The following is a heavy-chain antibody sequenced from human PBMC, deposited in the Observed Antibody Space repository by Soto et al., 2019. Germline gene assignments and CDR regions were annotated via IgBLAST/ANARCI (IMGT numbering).Heavy chain of an antibody. CDR1: GYTFTSYG. D-gene: IGHD6-19*01. J-gene: IGHJ3*02. CDR2: ISAYNGNT. V-gene: IGHV1-18*01. Sequence: ASVKVSCKASGYTFTSYGISWVRQAPGQGLEWMGWISAYNGNTNYAQKLQGRVTMTTDTSTSTAYMELRSLRSDDTAVYYCARWESSGWNRVAFDIWGQGTMVTVSS. CDR3: ARWESSGWNRVAFDI.